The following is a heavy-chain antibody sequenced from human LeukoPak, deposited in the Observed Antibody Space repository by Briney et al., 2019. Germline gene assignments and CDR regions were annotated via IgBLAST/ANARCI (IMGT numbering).Heavy chain of an antibody. J-gene: IGHJ4*02. CDR2: INHSGST. D-gene: IGHD6-19*01. CDR3: ARGRTEDSSGCLDDH. Sequence: PSETLSLTCAVYGGSFSGYYWSWIRQPPGKGLEWIGEINHSGSTNYNPSLKSRVTISVDTSKNQFSLKLSSVTAADTAVYYCARGRTEDSSGCLDDHWGQGTLVTVSS. CDR1: GGSFSGYY. V-gene: IGHV4-34*01.